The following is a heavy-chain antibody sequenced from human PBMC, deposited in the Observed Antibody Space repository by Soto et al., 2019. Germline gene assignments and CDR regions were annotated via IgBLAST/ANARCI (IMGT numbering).Heavy chain of an antibody. CDR2: IIPMFGTA. J-gene: IGHJ6*02. CDR1: GGTFNRHA. D-gene: IGHD6-13*01. Sequence: QVQLVQSGAEVRKPGSSVKVSCKASGGTFNRHAISWVRQAPGQGLEWMGGIIPMFGTANHAQKFQGRVTIIADESTSTAYMELSSLRSEDTAVYYCARAGYSSSPRAYYYYYGMDVWGQGTTVTVSS. V-gene: IGHV1-69*01. CDR3: ARAGYSSSPRAYYYYYGMDV.